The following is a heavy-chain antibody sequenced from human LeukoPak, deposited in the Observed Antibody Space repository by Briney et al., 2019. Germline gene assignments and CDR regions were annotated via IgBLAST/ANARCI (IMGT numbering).Heavy chain of an antibody. CDR3: ARDPPDPMVRGVRIY. V-gene: IGHV3-48*01. J-gene: IGHJ4*02. CDR1: GFTFSSYS. D-gene: IGHD3-10*01. CDR2: ISSSSSTI. Sequence: PGGSLRLSCAASGFTFSSYSMNWVRQAPGKGLEWVSYISSSSSTIYYADSVKGRFTISRDNAKNSLYLQMNSLRAEDTAVYYCARDPPDPMVRGVRIYWGQGTLVTVSS.